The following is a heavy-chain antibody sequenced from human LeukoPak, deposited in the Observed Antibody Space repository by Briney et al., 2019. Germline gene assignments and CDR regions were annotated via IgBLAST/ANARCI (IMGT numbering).Heavy chain of an antibody. V-gene: IGHV4-34*01. CDR1: GGSFSGYY. CDR2: INHSGST. Sequence: SETLSLTCAVYGGSFSGYYWSWIRQPPGKGLEWIGEINHSGSTNYNPSLKSRVTISVDTSKNQFSLKLSSVTAADTAVYYCARLSTVIKGVDYWGQGTLVTVSS. CDR3: ARLSTVIKGVDY. D-gene: IGHD4-11*01. J-gene: IGHJ4*02.